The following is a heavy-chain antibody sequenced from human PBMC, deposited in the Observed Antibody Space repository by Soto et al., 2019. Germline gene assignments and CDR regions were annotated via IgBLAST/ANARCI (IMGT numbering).Heavy chain of an antibody. V-gene: IGHV4-31*03. CDR1: GVSIASDDHY. Sequence: SETLSLTCTVSGVSIASDDHYWSWIRQPPGKGLEWIGYIHYSGSTYYNPSLKSRVTISVDTSKNQFSLKLSSVTAADTAVYYCARDSGRSYYYYGMDVWGQGTTVTV. CDR3: ARDSGRSYYYYGMDV. J-gene: IGHJ6*02. CDR2: IHYSGST. D-gene: IGHD1-26*01.